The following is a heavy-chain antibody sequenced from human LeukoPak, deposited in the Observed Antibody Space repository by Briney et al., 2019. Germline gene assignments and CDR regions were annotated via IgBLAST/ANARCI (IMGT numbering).Heavy chain of an antibody. CDR1: GFTFSSYA. V-gene: IGHV3-30*04. J-gene: IGHJ4*02. CDR2: ISYDGSNK. CDR3: ARDSAPSSSLDY. Sequence: GGSLRLSCAASGFTFSSYAMHWVRQAPGKGLEWVAVISYDGSNKYYADSVKGRFTISRDNSKNTLYLQMNSLRAEDTAVYYCARDSAPSSSLDYWGQGTLVTVSS. D-gene: IGHD6-13*01.